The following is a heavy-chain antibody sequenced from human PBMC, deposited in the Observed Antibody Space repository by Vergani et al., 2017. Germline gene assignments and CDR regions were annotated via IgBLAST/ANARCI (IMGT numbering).Heavy chain of an antibody. J-gene: IGHJ4*02. Sequence: EVQLLESGGGLVQPGGSLRLSCAASGFTFSSYAMSWVRQAPGKGLEWVSAISGSGGSTYYADSVKGRFTSSRDNAKNTLYLQMDSLRDEDTAVYYCAKAEDFDFWSGYYRVPRSYFDYWGQGTLVTVSS. CDR3: AKAEDFDFWSGYYRVPRSYFDY. D-gene: IGHD3-3*01. CDR2: ISGSGGST. V-gene: IGHV3-23*01. CDR1: GFTFSSYA.